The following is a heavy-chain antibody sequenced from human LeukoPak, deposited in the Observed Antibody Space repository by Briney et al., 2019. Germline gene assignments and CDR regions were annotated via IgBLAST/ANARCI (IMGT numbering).Heavy chain of an antibody. D-gene: IGHD3-9*01. CDR3: ARGNDILTGSLDAEYFQH. Sequence: GGSLRLYCAASGFTFSSYAMHWVRQAPGKGLEWVAVISYDGSNKYYADSVKGRFTISRDNSKNTLYLQMNSLRAEDTAVYYCARGNDILTGSLDAEYFQHWGQGTLVTVSS. V-gene: IGHV3-30-3*01. CDR2: ISYDGSNK. CDR1: GFTFSSYA. J-gene: IGHJ1*01.